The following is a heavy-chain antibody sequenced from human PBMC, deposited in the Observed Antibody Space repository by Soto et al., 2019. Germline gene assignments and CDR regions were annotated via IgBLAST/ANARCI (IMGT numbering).Heavy chain of an antibody. Sequence: GVSLRLSCAASGLTFSSCEMNWVRQAPGKGLEWVSYIGTRGSTKYYADSVRGRFTVSRDNTKSSLFLQLNSLRAEDTAVYFCAGRYCSNGVCHLGLSDYWSQGTLATVS. CDR1: GLTFSSCE. J-gene: IGHJ4*02. D-gene: IGHD2-8*01. CDR3: AGRYCSNGVCHLGLSDY. CDR2: IGTRGSTK. V-gene: IGHV3-48*03.